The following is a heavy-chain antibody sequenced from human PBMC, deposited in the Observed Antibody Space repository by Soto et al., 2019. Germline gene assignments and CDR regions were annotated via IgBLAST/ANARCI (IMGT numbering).Heavy chain of an antibody. D-gene: IGHD3-16*01. CDR1: GFTFSSYA. Sequence: EVQLLESGGGLVQPGGSLRLSCAASGFTFSSYAMSWVRQTPGKGLEWVSVISGGGNNTYYAGSVKGRFTVSRGNSENTLYLQMNSLRVEDTAVYYCAKLRGGGLGDAVENWGQGITVTVSS. J-gene: IGHJ4*02. CDR2: ISGGGNNT. V-gene: IGHV3-23*01. CDR3: AKLRGGGLGDAVEN.